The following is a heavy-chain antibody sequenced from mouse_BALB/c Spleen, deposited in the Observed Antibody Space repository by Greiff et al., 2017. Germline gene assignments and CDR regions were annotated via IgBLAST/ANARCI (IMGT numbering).Heavy chain of an antibody. CDR2: INPGSGGT. V-gene: IGHV1-54*01. J-gene: IGHJ2*01. Sequence: QVQLKQSGAELVRPGTSVKVSCKASGYAFTNYLIEWVKQRPGQGLEWIGVINPGSGGTNYNEKFKGKATLTADKSSSTAYMQLSSLTSDDSAVYFCARQALRHFDYWGQGTTLTVSS. D-gene: IGHD1-2*01. CDR1: GYAFTNYL. CDR3: ARQALRHFDY.